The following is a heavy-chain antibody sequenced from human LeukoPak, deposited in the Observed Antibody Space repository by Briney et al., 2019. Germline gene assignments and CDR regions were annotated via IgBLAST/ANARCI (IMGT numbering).Heavy chain of an antibody. CDR3: AKDLVRDYGDYVFDY. CDR1: GFTFSNYA. Sequence: GGSLRLSCAASGFTFSNYAMSWVRQAPGKGLEWVSAISGSGGSTYYADSVKGRFTISRDNSKNTLYLQMNSLRAEDTAVYYCAKDLVRDYGDYVFDYWGQGTLVTVSS. J-gene: IGHJ4*02. D-gene: IGHD4-17*01. V-gene: IGHV3-23*01. CDR2: ISGSGGST.